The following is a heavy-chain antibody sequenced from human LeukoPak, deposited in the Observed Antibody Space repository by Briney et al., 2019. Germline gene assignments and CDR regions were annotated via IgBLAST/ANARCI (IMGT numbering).Heavy chain of an antibody. Sequence: PGRSLRLSCAASGFTFDDYAVHWVRQAPGKGLERVSGITWNSDNIEYADSVKGRFTISRDNARNSLYLQMNSLRAEDTAVYYCARALYRQHIVVVNAKNYWYFDLWGRGTLVTVSS. V-gene: IGHV3-9*01. J-gene: IGHJ2*01. CDR2: ITWNSDNI. D-gene: IGHD2-21*01. CDR1: GFTFDDYA. CDR3: ARALYRQHIVVVNAKNYWYFDL.